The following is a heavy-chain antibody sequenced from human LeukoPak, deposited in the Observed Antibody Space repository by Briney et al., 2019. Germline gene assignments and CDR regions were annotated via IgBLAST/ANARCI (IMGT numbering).Heavy chain of an antibody. CDR2: IYYSGST. Sequence: SETLSLTCTVSGGSISSYYWSWIRQPPGKGLEWIGYIYYSGSTYYNPSLKSRVTISVDTSKNQFSLKLSSVTAADTAVYYCARVLTMVRGVMGYYFDYWGQGTLVTVSS. CDR1: GGSISSYY. CDR3: ARVLTMVRGVMGYYFDY. D-gene: IGHD3-10*01. J-gene: IGHJ4*02. V-gene: IGHV4-59*06.